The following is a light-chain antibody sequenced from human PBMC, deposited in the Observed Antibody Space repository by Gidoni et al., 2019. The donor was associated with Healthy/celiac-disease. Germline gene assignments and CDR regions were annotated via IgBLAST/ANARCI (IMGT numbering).Light chain of an antibody. Sequence: DLQFTQSPSFLSASVGDRVTITCRASQCISSYLAWYQQKPGKAPKLLIYAASTLQSGVPSRFSGSGSGTEFTLTISSLQPEDFATYYCQQLNSYPRTFGQXTKVEIK. CDR1: QCISSY. CDR3: QQLNSYPRT. V-gene: IGKV1-9*01. J-gene: IGKJ1*01. CDR2: AAS.